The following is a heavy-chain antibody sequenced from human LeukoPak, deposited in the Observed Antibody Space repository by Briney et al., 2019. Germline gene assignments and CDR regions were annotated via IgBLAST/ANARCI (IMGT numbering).Heavy chain of an antibody. D-gene: IGHD6-13*01. CDR3: AKEVAAAVNY. CDR1: GFTFSSYS. Sequence: GGSLRLSWAASGFTFSSYSMNWVRQAPGKGLGWVSSIRRNSNYIYYADSLKGRFTISRDNAKNARVLQISSLGAEDTAVYYCAKEVAAAVNYWGGGTEVTVSS. J-gene: IGHJ4*02. V-gene: IGHV3-21*06. CDR2: IRRNSNYI.